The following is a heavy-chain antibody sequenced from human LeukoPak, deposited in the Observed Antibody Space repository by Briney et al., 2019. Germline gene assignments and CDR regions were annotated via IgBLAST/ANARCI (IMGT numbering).Heavy chain of an antibody. J-gene: IGHJ4*02. D-gene: IGHD3-10*01. CDR2: IYPGDSDT. CDR3: ARTTMVRGVIIQYYFDY. CDR1: GYSFTSYW. V-gene: IGHV5-51*01. Sequence: PGESLKISCKGSGYSFTSYWIGWVRQMPGKGLEWMGIIYPGDSDTRYSPSFQGQVTISADKSISTAYLQWSSLKASDTAMYYCARTTMVRGVIIQYYFDYWGQGTLVTVSS.